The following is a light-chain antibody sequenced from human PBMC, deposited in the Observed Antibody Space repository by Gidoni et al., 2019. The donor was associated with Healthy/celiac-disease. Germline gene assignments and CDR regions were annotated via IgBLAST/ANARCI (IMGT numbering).Light chain of an antibody. J-gene: IGKJ2*01. CDR1: QSVSSN. V-gene: IGKV3-15*01. CDR2: GAS. CDR3: QQYNNWNT. Sequence: DIVMTQSPATLSVSPGERATLSCRASQSVSSNLAWYQQKPGQAPRLLIYGASTRATGIPARFSGSGSGTEFTLTINSLQSEDFAVYYCQQYNNWNTFXXXTKLEIK.